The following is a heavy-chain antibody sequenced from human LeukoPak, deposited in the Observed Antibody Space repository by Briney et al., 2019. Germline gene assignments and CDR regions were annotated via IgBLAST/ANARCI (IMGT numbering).Heavy chain of an antibody. J-gene: IGHJ4*02. CDR1: GYSFTNYG. V-gene: IGHV1-18*01. CDR2: ISAHNGNT. D-gene: IGHD3-16*01. Sequence: ASVKVSCKASGYSFTNYGISWVRQAPGQGLEWMGWISAHNGNTNYAQKLQGRVTMTTDTSTSTAYMELRTLRSDATAVYYCARDHSYASRGGSFDYWGQGTLVTVPS. CDR3: ARDHSYASRGGSFDY.